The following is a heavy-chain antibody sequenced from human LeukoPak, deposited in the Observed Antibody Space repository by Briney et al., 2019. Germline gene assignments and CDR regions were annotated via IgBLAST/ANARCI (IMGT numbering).Heavy chain of an antibody. V-gene: IGHV5-51*01. CDR3: ARSVDYGGTPNXYYXXXV. J-gene: IGHJ6*03. CDR1: GYSFTSYW. CDR2: IYRGDSDT. D-gene: IGHD4-23*01. Sequence: ESLKISCKGSGYSFTSYWIGWVRQMPGKGLEWMGIIYRGDSDTRYSPSFQGQVTISADKSIRAAYLQWSSLKASHASMLSCARSVDYGGTPNXYYXXXVWGKGTTVTVSS.